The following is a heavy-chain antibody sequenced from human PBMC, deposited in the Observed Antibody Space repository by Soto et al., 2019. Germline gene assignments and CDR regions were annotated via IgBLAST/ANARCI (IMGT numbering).Heavy chain of an antibody. D-gene: IGHD6-6*01. CDR2: ISGSGGST. J-gene: IGHJ4*02. CDR1: GFTFSSYA. Sequence: GGSLRLSCAASGFTFSSYAMSWVRQAPGKGLEWVSTISGSGGSTYYADSVKGRFTISRDNSQNTLYLQMNSLRAEDTAVYYCAKDSSDIAARPDFYCDYWGQGTLVTVSS. CDR3: AKDSSDIAARPDFYCDY. V-gene: IGHV3-23*01.